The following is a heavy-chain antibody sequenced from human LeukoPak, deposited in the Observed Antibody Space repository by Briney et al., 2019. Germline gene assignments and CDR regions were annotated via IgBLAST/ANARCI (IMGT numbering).Heavy chain of an antibody. J-gene: IGHJ4*02. V-gene: IGHV3-23*01. Sequence: GGSLRLSCAASGFTFSSYAMSWVRQAPGKGLEWVSDISGSGGSTSYADSVKGRFTISRDNSKNTLYMQMNSLRAEDTAVYYCAKDGKKHHGTGDYDKWGQGTLVTVPS. CDR3: AKDGKKHHGTGDYDK. CDR1: GFTFSSYA. D-gene: IGHD3-10*01. CDR2: ISGSGGST.